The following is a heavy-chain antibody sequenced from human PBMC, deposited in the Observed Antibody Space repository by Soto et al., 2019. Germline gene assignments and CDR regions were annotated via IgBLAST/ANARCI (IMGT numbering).Heavy chain of an antibody. CDR3: ARERLTGTIALYYYYGMDV. CDR1: GGSISSYY. CDR2: IYYSGRA. V-gene: IGHV4-59*01. Sequence: QVQLQESGPGLVKPSETLSLTCTVSGGSISSYYWSWIRQPPGKGLEWIGYIYYSGRANYTPSLKRRVTKSVATSKNQFPLKLSSVTAADTAVYYCARERLTGTIALYYYYGMDVWGQGTTVTVSS. D-gene: IGHD1-7*01. J-gene: IGHJ6*02.